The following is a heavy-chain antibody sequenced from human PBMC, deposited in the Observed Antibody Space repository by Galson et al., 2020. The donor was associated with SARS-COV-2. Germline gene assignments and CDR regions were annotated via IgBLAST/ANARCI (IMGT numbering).Heavy chain of an antibody. CDR1: GTSISSGSHS. V-gene: IGHV4-30-2*01. CDR2: ISHSGGT. Sequence: TLSLTCAVSGTSISSGSHSWNWIRQPPGKGLEWNGYISHSGGTYYNPSLKSRVTISGDRSKNQFSLRLSSVTAADTAVYYCARLHYGEYAPEAFDIWGPGTRVTVAS. D-gene: IGHD4-17*01. J-gene: IGHJ3*02. CDR3: ARLHYGEYAPEAFDI.